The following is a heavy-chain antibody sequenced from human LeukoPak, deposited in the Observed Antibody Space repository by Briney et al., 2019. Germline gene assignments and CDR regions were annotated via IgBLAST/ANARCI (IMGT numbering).Heavy chain of an antibody. D-gene: IGHD2-15*01. V-gene: IGHV3-11*01. CDR3: ARGECSGGSCYEYGYYGMDV. CDR1: GFTFSDYY. Sequence: GGSLRLSCAASGFTFSDYYMSWIRQAPGKGLEWASYISSSGSTIYYADSVKGRFTISRDNAKNSLYLQMNSLRAEDTAVYYCARGECSGGSCYEYGYYGMDVWGQGTTVTVSS. CDR2: ISSSGSTI. J-gene: IGHJ6*02.